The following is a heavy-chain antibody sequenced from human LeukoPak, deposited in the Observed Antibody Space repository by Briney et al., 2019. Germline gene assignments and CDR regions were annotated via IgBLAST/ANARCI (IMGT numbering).Heavy chain of an antibody. CDR3: AKAVVVTTYFGY. D-gene: IGHD2-21*02. J-gene: IGHJ4*02. V-gene: IGHV4-59*01. Sequence: SETLSLTCTVSGGSISSDYWSWIRQPPGKGLEWIGDIYYSGSTNYNPSLKSRVTLSVDTSKNQFSLKLSSVTAADTAVYYCAKAVVVTTYFGYWGQGTLVTISS. CDR2: IYYSGST. CDR1: GGSISSDY.